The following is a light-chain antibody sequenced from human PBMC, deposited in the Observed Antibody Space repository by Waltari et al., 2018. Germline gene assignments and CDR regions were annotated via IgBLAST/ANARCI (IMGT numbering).Light chain of an antibody. Sequence: QSVLTQPPSASGTPGQTVTISCSGSNSNIGSKPVSWYQQLPGSAPKLLIYSNDRRPSGVPDLFSCSKSGASASLAITGLQSEDEADYHCAAWDVRLNAVVFGGGTKLTVL. CDR2: SND. CDR1: NSNIGSKP. V-gene: IGLV1-44*01. J-gene: IGLJ2*01. CDR3: AAWDVRLNAVV.